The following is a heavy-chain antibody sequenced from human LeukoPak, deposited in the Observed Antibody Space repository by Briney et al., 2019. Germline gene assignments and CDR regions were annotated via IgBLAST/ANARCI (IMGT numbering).Heavy chain of an antibody. CDR2: IQYDESSK. CDR1: GITFSGSG. V-gene: IGHV3-30*02. Sequence: PGGSLRLSCVASGITFSGSGMHWVRQAPGKGLEWEAFIQYDESSKYYADSVKGRFTISRDNSKNTVYLQMYSLRGEDTAAYYCAREGGRVVIGTFDHWGQGTLVTVSS. D-gene: IGHD1/OR15-1a*01. CDR3: AREGGRVVIGTFDH. J-gene: IGHJ4*02.